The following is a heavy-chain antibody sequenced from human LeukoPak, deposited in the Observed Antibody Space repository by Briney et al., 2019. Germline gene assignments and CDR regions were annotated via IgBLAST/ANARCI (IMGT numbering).Heavy chain of an antibody. V-gene: IGHV1-18*04. CDR1: GYTFTSYG. D-gene: IGHD2-15*01. Sequence: ASVKVSCKASGYTFTSYGISWVRQAPGQGLEWMGWISAYNGNTNYAQKLQGRVTMTTDTSTSTAYMELRSLRSDDTAVYYRARVPTYCSGGSCYPDNYYFDYWGQGTLVTVSS. CDR2: ISAYNGNT. CDR3: ARVPTYCSGGSCYPDNYYFDY. J-gene: IGHJ4*02.